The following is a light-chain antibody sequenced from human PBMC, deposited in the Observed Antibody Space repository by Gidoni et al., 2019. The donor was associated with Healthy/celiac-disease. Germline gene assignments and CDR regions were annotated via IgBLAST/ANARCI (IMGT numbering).Light chain of an antibody. Sequence: DIVMTQSPLSLPVTPGEPASSSCRSSQSILHSNGYNYLDWYLQKPGQSPQLLIYLGSNRASGVPDRFSGSGSGTDFTLKISRVEAEDVGVYYCMQALQTPLITFGQGTRLEIK. CDR2: LGS. CDR3: MQALQTPLIT. J-gene: IGKJ5*01. CDR1: QSILHSNGYNY. V-gene: IGKV2-28*01.